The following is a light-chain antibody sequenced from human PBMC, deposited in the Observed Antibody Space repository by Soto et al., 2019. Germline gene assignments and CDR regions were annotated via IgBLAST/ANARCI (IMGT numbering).Light chain of an antibody. CDR3: QQRSNWPGT. CDR1: QSVSSNY. V-gene: IGKV3D-20*02. CDR2: GAS. Sequence: EIVLTQSPGTLSLSPGERATLSCRASQSVSSNYLAWSQQKPGQAPRLLIYGASTRATGVPDRFSGSGSGTDFTLTISSLEPEDFAVYYCQQRSNWPGTFGQGTKVDIK. J-gene: IGKJ1*01.